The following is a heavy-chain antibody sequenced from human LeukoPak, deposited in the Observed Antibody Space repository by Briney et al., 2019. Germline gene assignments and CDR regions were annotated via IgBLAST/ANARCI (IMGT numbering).Heavy chain of an antibody. CDR1: GGSFSGYY. Sequence: SETLSLTCAVYGGSFSGYYWSWIRQPPGKGLEWIGETNHSGSTNYNPSLKSRVTISVDTSKNQFSLKLSSVTAADTAVYYCARGGFQWLVRNWFDPWGQGTLVTVSS. J-gene: IGHJ5*02. V-gene: IGHV4-34*01. D-gene: IGHD6-19*01. CDR3: ARGGFQWLVRNWFDP. CDR2: TNHSGST.